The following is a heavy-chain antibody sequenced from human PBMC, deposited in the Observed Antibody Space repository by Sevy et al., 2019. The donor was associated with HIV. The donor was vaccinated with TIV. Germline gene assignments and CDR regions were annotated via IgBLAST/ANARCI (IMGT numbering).Heavy chain of an antibody. CDR1: GFTFSSYA. V-gene: IGHV3-30-3*01. D-gene: IGHD2-15*01. Sequence: GGSLRLSCAASGFTFSSYAMHWVRQAPGKGLEWVAVISYDGSNKYYADSVKGRFTISRDNSKNTLYLQMNSLRAEDTAGYYCARGSRREKPSYIVVVVAATEANYGMDVWGQGTTVTVSS. CDR2: ISYDGSNK. CDR3: ARGSRREKPSYIVVVVAATEANYGMDV. J-gene: IGHJ6*02.